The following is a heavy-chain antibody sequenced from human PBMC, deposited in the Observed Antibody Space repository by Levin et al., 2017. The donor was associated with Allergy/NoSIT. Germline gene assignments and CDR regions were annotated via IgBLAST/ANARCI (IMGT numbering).Heavy chain of an antibody. CDR1: GFAFDDYA. CDR3: ARAGGVGVTIDAFDI. Sequence: GESLKISCAASGFAFDDYAMNWVRQAPGKGLEWVSTTNWNGASTGYADSLKGRFTISRDKAKNSPYLQLNSLRVEAPAFYHCARAGGVGVTIDAFDIWGQGTLVTVSS. J-gene: IGHJ3*02. D-gene: IGHD1-26*01. CDR2: TNWNGAST. V-gene: IGHV3-20*01.